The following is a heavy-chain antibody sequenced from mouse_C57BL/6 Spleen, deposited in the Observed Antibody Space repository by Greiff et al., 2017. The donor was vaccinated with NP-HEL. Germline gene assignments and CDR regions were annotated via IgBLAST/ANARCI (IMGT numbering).Heavy chain of an antibody. CDR2: IDPSDSYT. Sequence: QVQLQQPGAELVRPGTSVKLSCKASGYTFTSYWMHWVKQRPGQGLEWIGVIDPSDSYTNYNQKFKGKATLTVDTSSSTAYMQLSSLTSEDSAVYYCASVYYYGSSYSWYFDVWGTGTTVTVSS. V-gene: IGHV1-59*01. CDR3: ASVYYYGSSYSWYFDV. D-gene: IGHD1-1*01. CDR1: GYTFTSYW. J-gene: IGHJ1*03.